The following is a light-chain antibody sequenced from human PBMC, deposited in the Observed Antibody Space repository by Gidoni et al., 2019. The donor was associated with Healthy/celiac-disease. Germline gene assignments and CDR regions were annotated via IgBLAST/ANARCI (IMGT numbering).Light chain of an antibody. J-gene: IGKJ1*01. Sequence: EIVLTQSPGTLSLSHGASATLPCRASQSVSSSYLACYQQKPGQAPRRLICGASSGATGIPDRVSGSGSGTDFTLTISRLEPEDFAVYYCQQYGSSPRTFGQGTKVEIK. CDR3: QQYGSSPRT. CDR2: GAS. V-gene: IGKV3-20*01. CDR1: QSVSSSY.